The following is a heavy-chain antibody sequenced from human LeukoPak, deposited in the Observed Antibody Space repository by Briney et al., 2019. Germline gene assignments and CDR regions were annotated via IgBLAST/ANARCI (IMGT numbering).Heavy chain of an antibody. D-gene: IGHD3-10*01. CDR3: GSQFIPYYGSASSFEH. Sequence: PGGSLRLSCAASGFTFSRYAMSWVRQAPGKGLEWLGSIYYSGSPYYNPSLKGRVPISVDTSKMQFSLKLRSVTAADTAVYYCGSQFIPYYGSASSFEHWGQGILVTVSS. CDR1: GFTFSRYA. V-gene: IGHV4-59*05. CDR2: IYYSGSP. J-gene: IGHJ4*02.